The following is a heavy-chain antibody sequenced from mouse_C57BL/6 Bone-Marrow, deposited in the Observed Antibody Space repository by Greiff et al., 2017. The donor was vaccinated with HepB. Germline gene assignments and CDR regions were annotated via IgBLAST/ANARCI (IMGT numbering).Heavy chain of an antibody. CDR3: ASHYYGSSYCWYFDV. V-gene: IGHV1-55*01. J-gene: IGHJ1*03. CDR2: IYPGSGST. D-gene: IGHD1-1*01. CDR1: GYTFTSYW. Sequence: VQLQQPGAELVKPGASVKMSCKASGYTFTSYWLTWVKQRPGQGLEWIGDIYPGSGSTNYNEKFKSKATLTVDTSSSTAYMQLSSLTSEDSAVYYCASHYYGSSYCWYFDVWGTGTTVTVSS.